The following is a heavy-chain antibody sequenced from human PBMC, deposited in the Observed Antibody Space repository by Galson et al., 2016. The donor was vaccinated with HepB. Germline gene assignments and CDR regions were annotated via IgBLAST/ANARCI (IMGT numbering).Heavy chain of an antibody. J-gene: IGHJ5*02. Sequence: CAISGDSVSSHSAAWTWIRQSPLRGLEWLGRRSYRSKWYNVYAVSVKSRISIHPDTSKNQFSLQLNSVTPEDTAVYYCARVRCSTFRCQNWFDPWGQGTLVTVSS. CDR2: RSYRSKWYN. CDR3: ARVRCSTFRCQNWFDP. CDR1: GDSVSSHSAA. D-gene: IGHD2/OR15-2a*01. V-gene: IGHV6-1*01.